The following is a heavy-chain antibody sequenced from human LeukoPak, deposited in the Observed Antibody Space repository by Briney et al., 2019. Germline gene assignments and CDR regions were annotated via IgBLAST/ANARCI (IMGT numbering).Heavy chain of an antibody. J-gene: IGHJ4*02. CDR1: GGIFSTYG. CDR3: ARDPLGHCSSSNCYARMEFDY. CDR2: IIPIFHTS. V-gene: IGHV1-69*13. D-gene: IGHD2-2*01. Sequence: SVKVSCKASGGIFSTYGFHWVRQAPGQGLEWLGGIIPIFHTSHYARKFQDRVMISADESTSTVYMELSSLRSEDTAVYYCARDPLGHCSSSNCYARMEFDYWGQGTLVTVSS.